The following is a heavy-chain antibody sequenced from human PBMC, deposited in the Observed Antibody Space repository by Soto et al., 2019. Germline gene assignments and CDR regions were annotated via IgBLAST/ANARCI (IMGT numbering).Heavy chain of an antibody. V-gene: IGHV1-24*01. CDR3: ATEIAVAGTMVY. J-gene: IGHJ4*02. D-gene: IGHD6-19*01. Sequence: RASVKVSCKVSGYTLTELSMHWVRQAPGKGLEWMGGFDPEDGETIYAQKFQGRVTMTEDTSTDTAYMELSSLRSEDTAVYYCATEIAVAGTMVYWGQGTLVTVSS. CDR1: GYTLTELS. CDR2: FDPEDGET.